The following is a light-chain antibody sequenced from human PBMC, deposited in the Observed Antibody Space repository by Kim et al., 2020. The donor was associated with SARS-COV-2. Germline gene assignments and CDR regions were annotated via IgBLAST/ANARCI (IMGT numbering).Light chain of an antibody. V-gene: IGKV3-20*01. Sequence: EVVLTQSPGTLSLSPGERATLYCRTSESVKSSYSAWYQQKRGQPPRLLIYGATSRATGIPDRFSGSGSGTNFTLTISRLEPEDFAVYYCQRYGTSFIFGGGTKVDIK. J-gene: IGKJ4*01. CDR1: ESVKSSY. CDR3: QRYGTSFI. CDR2: GAT.